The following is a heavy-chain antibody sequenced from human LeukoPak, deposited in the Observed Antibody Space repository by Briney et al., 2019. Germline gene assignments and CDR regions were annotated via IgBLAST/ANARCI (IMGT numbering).Heavy chain of an antibody. Sequence: GGSLRLSCAASGFTFSSCWMSWVRQAPGKGLEWVANIKQDGSEKYHVDSVKGRFAISRDNAKNSLYLQMNSLRAEDTAVYYCARRYSGYVNWGQGTLVTDSS. D-gene: IGHD5-12*01. CDR3: ARRYSGYVN. CDR2: IKQDGSEK. V-gene: IGHV3-7*05. CDR1: GFTFSSCW. J-gene: IGHJ4*02.